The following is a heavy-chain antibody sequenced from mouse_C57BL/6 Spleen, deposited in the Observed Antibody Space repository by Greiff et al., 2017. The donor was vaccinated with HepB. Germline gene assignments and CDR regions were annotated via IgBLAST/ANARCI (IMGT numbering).Heavy chain of an antibody. CDR3: ARNPVVEGYAMDY. J-gene: IGHJ4*01. CDR1: GFSLTSYA. CDR2: IWTGGGT. V-gene: IGHV2-9-1*01. D-gene: IGHD1-1*01. Sequence: VQLQQSGPGLVAPSQSLSITCTVSGFSLTSYAISWVRQPPGKGLEWLGVIWTGGGTNYNSALKSRLSISKDNSKSQVFLKMNSLQTDDTARYYCARNPVVEGYAMDYWGQGTSVTVSS.